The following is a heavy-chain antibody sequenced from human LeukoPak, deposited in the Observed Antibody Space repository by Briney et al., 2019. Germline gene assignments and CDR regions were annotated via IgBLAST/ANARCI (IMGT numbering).Heavy chain of an antibody. CDR2: INTSAGST. CDR1: GYTFTSYY. Sequence: ASVKVSCKASGYTFTSYYMHWVRQAPGQGLGWMGIINTSAGSTSYAQKFQGRVTMTRDMSTSTVYMELSSLRSEDTAVYYCASLVRGTNAFDIWGQGTMVTVSS. J-gene: IGHJ3*02. V-gene: IGHV1-46*01. D-gene: IGHD3-10*01. CDR3: ASLVRGTNAFDI.